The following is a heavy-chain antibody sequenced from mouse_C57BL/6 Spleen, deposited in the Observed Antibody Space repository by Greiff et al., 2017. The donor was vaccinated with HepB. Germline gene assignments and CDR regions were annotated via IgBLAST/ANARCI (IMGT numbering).Heavy chain of an antibody. D-gene: IGHD2-1*01. CDR2: IDPSDSNT. Sequence: QVQLQQPGAELVMPGASVKLSCKASGYTFTSYWMHWVKQRPGQGLEWIGEIDPSDSNTNYNQKFKGKSTLTVDKSSSTAYMQLSSLTSDDSAVYYCARSRGNYWYFDVWGTGTTVTVSS. CDR1: GYTFTSYW. V-gene: IGHV1-69*01. CDR3: ARSRGNYWYFDV. J-gene: IGHJ1*03.